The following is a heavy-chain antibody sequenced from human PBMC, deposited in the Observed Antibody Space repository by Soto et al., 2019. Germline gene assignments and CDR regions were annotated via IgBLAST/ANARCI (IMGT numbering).Heavy chain of an antibody. CDR2: ISGSGGST. CDR1: GFTFSSYA. V-gene: IGHV3-23*01. CDR3: AKSTPTWQQLVPRPDY. D-gene: IGHD6-13*01. Sequence: EVQLLESGGGLVQPGGSLRLSCAASGFTFSSYAMSWVCQAPGKGLEWVSAISGSGGSTYYADSVKGRFTISRDNSKNTLYLQMNSLRAEDTAVYYCAKSTPTWQQLVPRPDYWGQGTLVTVSS. J-gene: IGHJ4*02.